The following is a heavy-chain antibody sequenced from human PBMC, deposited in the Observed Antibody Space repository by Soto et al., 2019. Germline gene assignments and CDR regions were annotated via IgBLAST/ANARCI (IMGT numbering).Heavy chain of an antibody. J-gene: IGHJ4*02. CDR2: IVVGSGNT. CDR1: GFTFTSSA. V-gene: IGHV1-58*01. Sequence: ASVKVSCKASGFTFTSSAVQWVRQARGQRLEWIGWIVVGSGNTNYAQKFQERVTITRDMSTSTAYMELSSLRSEDTAVYYCAADPRRGWYDGRWYYWGQGTLVTVSS. D-gene: IGHD6-19*01. CDR3: AADPRRGWYDGRWYY.